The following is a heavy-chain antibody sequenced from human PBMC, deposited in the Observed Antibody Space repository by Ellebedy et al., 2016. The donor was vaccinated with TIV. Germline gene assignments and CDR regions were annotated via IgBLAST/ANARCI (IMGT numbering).Heavy chain of an antibody. CDR1: GFTFSMYD. CDR2: IDTSGGT. J-gene: IGHJ4*02. V-gene: IGHV3-13*01. CDR3: VRESTTGVIGEYDY. Sequence: GESLKIPCAGSGFTFSMYDMHWVRQATGKGLEWVSAIDTSGGTSYSDSVKGRFSISRENAWNSMYLQMNSLGVGDTAVYYCVRESTTGVIGEYDYWGQGTLVTVSS. D-gene: IGHD1/OR15-1a*01.